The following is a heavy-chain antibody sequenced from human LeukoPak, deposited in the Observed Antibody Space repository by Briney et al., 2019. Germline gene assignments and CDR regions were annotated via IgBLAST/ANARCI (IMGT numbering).Heavy chain of an antibody. V-gene: IGHV4-39*07. D-gene: IGHD6-19*01. J-gene: IGHJ4*02. CDR1: GGSISSTSYY. CDR2: IYYSGST. CDR3: ARSSGWSNFDY. Sequence: PSETLSLTCTVSGGSISSTSYYWGWIRQPPGKGLEWIGSIYYSGSTNYNPSLKSRVTISVDTSKNQFSLKLSSVTAADTAVYYCARSSGWSNFDYWGQGTLVTVSS.